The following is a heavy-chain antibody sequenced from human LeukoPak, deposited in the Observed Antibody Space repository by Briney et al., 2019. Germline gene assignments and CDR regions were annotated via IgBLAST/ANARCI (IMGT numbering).Heavy chain of an antibody. Sequence: GGSLRLSCAASGFTFSSYSMNWVRQAPGKGLEWVSSISSSSSYIYYADSVKGRFTISRDNAKNSLYLQMNSLRAEDTAVYYCAKQVDVITFGGVIAYYFDYWGQGTLVTVSS. CDR3: AKQVDVITFGGVIAYYFDY. V-gene: IGHV3-21*01. CDR2: ISSSSSYI. J-gene: IGHJ4*02. D-gene: IGHD3-16*02. CDR1: GFTFSSYS.